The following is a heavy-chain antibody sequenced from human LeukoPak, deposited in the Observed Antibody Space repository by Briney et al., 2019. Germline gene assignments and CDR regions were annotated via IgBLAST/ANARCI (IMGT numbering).Heavy chain of an antibody. D-gene: IGHD6-19*01. Sequence: SVKVSCKQPLDTFTGYYMQWVRQAPPQGVEWMGGIIPIFGTANYAQKFQGRVTITTDESTSTAYMELSSLRSEDTAVYYCARARISPTYYSSGFDWGQGTLVTVSS. CDR1: LDTFTGYY. J-gene: IGHJ4*02. CDR3: ARARISPTYYSSGFD. V-gene: IGHV1-69*05. CDR2: IIPIFGTA.